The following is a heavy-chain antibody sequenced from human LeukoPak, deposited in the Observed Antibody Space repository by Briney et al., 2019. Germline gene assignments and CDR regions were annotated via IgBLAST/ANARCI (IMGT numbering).Heavy chain of an antibody. CDR3: ARLDSSGYYVDY. J-gene: IGHJ4*02. CDR2: IYYSGST. D-gene: IGHD3-22*01. Sequence: SETLSLTCTVSGGSISSSSYYWAWIRQPPGKGLEWIASIYYSGSTYYNPSLKSRVTISVDTSKNQFSLKLSSVTAADTAVYYCARLDSSGYYVDYWGQGTLVTVSS. CDR1: GGSISSSSYY. V-gene: IGHV4-39*07.